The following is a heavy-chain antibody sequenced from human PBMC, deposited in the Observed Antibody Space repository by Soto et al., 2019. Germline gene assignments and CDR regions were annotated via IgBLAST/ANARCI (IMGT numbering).Heavy chain of an antibody. D-gene: IGHD1-26*01. J-gene: IGHJ4*02. CDR3: ARDRSGSYLVFDY. CDR2: ISYDGSNK. CDR1: GFTFSSYA. V-gene: IGHV3-30-3*01. Sequence: GGSLRLSCAASGFTFSSYAMHWVRQAPGKGLEWVAVISYDGSNKYYADSVKGRFTISRDNSKNTLYLQMNSLRAEDTAVYYCARDRSGSYLVFDYWGQGTLVTVSS.